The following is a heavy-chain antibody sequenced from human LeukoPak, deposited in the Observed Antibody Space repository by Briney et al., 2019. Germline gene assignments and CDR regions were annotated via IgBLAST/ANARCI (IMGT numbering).Heavy chain of an antibody. Sequence: GGTLRLSCTASGITFSRYRMNWIRQATGKGPEWVSALDSSRTYIYYADSVKGRFTISRDNANNSLYLQMNALRAEDTAVYYCVRDGRNFYLDSSGGEGFDMWGQGTMVTVSS. CDR3: VRDGRNFYLDSSGGEGFDM. CDR2: LDSSRTYI. J-gene: IGHJ3*02. V-gene: IGHV3-21*01. D-gene: IGHD3-22*01. CDR1: GITFSRYR.